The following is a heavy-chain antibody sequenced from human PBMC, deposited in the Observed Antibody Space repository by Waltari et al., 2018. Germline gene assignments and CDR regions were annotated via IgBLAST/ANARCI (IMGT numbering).Heavy chain of an antibody. J-gene: IGHJ4*02. Sequence: QVQLQQWGAGLLKPSETLSLTCAVYGGSFSGYYWSWIRQPPGKGLEWIGEINHSGSTNDNPALNSRVTISVDTSKNQFSLKLSSVTAADTAVYYCARHVKYDILTGYYGYYFDYWGQGTLVTVSS. D-gene: IGHD3-9*01. V-gene: IGHV4-34*01. CDR1: GGSFSGYY. CDR2: INHSGST. CDR3: ARHVKYDILTGYYGYYFDY.